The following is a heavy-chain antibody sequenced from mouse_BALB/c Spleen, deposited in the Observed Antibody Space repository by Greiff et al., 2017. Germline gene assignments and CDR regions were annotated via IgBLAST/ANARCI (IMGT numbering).Heavy chain of an antibody. D-gene: IGHD1-1*01. J-gene: IGHJ4*01. CDR2: IHYSGST. V-gene: IGHV3-1*02. CDR3: ARGNYGSPFYYAMDY. CDR1: GYSITSGYS. Sequence: EVKLMESGPDLVKPSQSLSLTCTVTGYSITSGYSWHWIRQFPGNKLEWMGYIHYSGSTNYNPSLKSRISITRDTSKNQFFLQLNSVTTEDTATYYCARGNYGSPFYYAMDYWGQGTSVTVSS.